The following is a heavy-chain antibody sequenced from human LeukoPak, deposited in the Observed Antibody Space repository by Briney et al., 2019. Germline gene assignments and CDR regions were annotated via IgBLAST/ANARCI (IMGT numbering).Heavy chain of an antibody. CDR2: INHSGST. CDR1: GGSFSGYY. CDR3: AREGAARPLYYYYYGMDV. V-gene: IGHV4-34*01. Sequence: SETLSLTCAVYGGSFSGYYWSWIRQPPGKGLEWVGEINHSGSTNYNPSLKSRVTISVDTSKNQFSLKLSSVTAADTAVYYCAREGAARPLYYYYYGMDVWGQGTTVTVSS. D-gene: IGHD6-6*01. J-gene: IGHJ6*02.